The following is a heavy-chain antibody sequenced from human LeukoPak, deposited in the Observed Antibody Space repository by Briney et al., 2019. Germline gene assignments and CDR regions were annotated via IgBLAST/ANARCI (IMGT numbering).Heavy chain of an antibody. D-gene: IGHD3-10*01. Sequence: SETLSLTCAVYGGSFSGYYWSWIRQPPGKGLEWIGEINHSGSTNYNPSLKSRVTISVDTSKNQFSLKLSSVTAADTAVYYCARHYYGSGSYYFDYWGQGTLVTVSS. J-gene: IGHJ4*02. CDR3: ARHYYGSGSYYFDY. CDR1: GGSFSGYY. V-gene: IGHV4-34*01. CDR2: INHSGST.